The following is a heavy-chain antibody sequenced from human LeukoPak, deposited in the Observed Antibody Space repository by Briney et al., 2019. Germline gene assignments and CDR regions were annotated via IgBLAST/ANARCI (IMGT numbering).Heavy chain of an antibody. J-gene: IGHJ4*02. V-gene: IGHV1-3*01. CDR1: GYTFSSYV. CDR2: VIPDTGNT. D-gene: IGHD1-26*01. Sequence: ASVKVSCKAAGYTFSSYVIHWVRHAPGQRLEWLGWVIPDTGNTEYSQKFQGRVTMTRDTSTSTVYMELSSLRSEDTAVYYCARSPGWELSLLIDYWGQGTLVTVSS. CDR3: ARSPGWELSLLIDY.